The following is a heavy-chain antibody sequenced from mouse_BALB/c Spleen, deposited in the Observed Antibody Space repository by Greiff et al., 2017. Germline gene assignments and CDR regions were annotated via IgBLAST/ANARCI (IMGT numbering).Heavy chain of an antibody. V-gene: IGHV6-6*02. CDR3: TLDSSGSAY. CDR1: GFTFSSYW. Sequence: EVQLVESGGGLVQPGGSMKLSCVASGFTFSSYWMSWVRQSPEKGLEWVAEIRLKSDNYATHYAVSVKGKFTISRDDSKSRLYLQMNSSRAEDTGIYYCTLDSSGSAYWGQGTLVTVSA. CDR2: IRLKSDNYAT. D-gene: IGHD3-2*01. J-gene: IGHJ3*01.